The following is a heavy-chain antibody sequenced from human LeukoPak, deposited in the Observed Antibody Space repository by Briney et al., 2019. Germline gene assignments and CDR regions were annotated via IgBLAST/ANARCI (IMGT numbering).Heavy chain of an antibody. CDR3: PRGGIVPAANWFNP. Sequence: SQTLSLTCTVSGGSISSGGYYWSWIRQPPGKGLEWIGYIYHSGSTYYNPSLKSRVTISVDRSKNQFSLKLSSVTAADTAVYYCPRGGIVPAANWFNPWGQGTLVTVSS. CDR2: IYHSGST. CDR1: GGSISSGGYY. V-gene: IGHV4-30-2*01. J-gene: IGHJ5*02. D-gene: IGHD2-2*01.